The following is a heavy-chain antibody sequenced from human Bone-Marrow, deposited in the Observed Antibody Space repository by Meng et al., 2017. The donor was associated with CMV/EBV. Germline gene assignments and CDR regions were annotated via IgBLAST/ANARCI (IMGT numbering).Heavy chain of an antibody. Sequence: GGSLRLSCAASGFTFDDYAMHWVRQAPGKGLEWVSGISWNSGSIGYADSVKGRFTISRDNAKNSLYLQMNSLRAEDTALYYCAKDNPGYSYAFEIWGQGTMVTVSS. CDR3: AKDNPGYSYAFEI. CDR1: GFTFDDYA. CDR2: ISWNSGSI. D-gene: IGHD5-18*01. V-gene: IGHV3-9*01. J-gene: IGHJ3*02.